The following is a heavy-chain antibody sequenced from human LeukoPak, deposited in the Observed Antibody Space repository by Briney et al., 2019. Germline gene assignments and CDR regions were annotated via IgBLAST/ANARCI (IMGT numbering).Heavy chain of an antibody. D-gene: IGHD1-1*01. V-gene: IGHV1-69*13. CDR1: GGTFSSYE. J-gene: IGHJ3*02. CDR2: IIPMFDTA. Sequence: ASVKVSCKASGGTFSSYEISWVRQAPGQGLEWMGGIIPMFDTANYAQKFQDRVTITAEESTSTAYMELSSLRSEDTAVYYCAKERGTTGTPHADALDSWGQGTMVTVSS. CDR3: AKERGTTGTPHADALDS.